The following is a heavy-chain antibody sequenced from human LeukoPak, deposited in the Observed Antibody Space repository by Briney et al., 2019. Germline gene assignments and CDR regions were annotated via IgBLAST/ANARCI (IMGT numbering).Heavy chain of an antibody. V-gene: IGHV1-46*01. CDR2: INPSGGST. CDR3: ARDPDWLSGYYYYGMDV. D-gene: IGHD3-9*01. Sequence: GASVKVSCKASGYTFTSYYMHWVRQAPGQGLEWMGIINPSGGSTSYAQKFRGRVTMTRDTSTSTVYMELSSLRSEDTAVYYCARDPDWLSGYYYYGMDVWGQGTTVTVSS. J-gene: IGHJ6*02. CDR1: GYTFTSYY.